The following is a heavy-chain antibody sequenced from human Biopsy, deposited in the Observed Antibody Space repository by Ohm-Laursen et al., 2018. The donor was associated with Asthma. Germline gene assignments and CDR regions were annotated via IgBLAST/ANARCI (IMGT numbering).Heavy chain of an antibody. CDR3: ARGPEYVRSSGALNY. D-gene: IGHD2-2*01. CDR1: GGTFSSNS. Sequence: SVKVSCKASGGTFSSNSINWVRQAPGQRLEWMGWINAGNGNTKYSQKFQGRVTITRDTSASTAYMELSSLSSEDTALYYCARGPEYVRSSGALNYWGQGTLVTVSS. CDR2: INAGNGNT. V-gene: IGHV1-3*01. J-gene: IGHJ4*02.